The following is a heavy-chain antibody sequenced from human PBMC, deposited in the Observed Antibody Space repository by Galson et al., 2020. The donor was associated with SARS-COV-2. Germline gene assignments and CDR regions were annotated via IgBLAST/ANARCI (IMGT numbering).Heavy chain of an antibody. V-gene: IGHV3-74*01. CDR2: INTYGNST. J-gene: IGHJ4*02. D-gene: IGHD3-22*01. CDR1: GFSLSDYW. CDR3: VRHSSGDY. Sequence: GGSLKLSCAASGFSLSDYWMHWVRQAPGKGLVWVSRINTYGNSTNYADSVRGRFTVSRDNAKNMWYLQMNSLRAEDTAVYYCVRHSSGDYWGQGTLVTVSS.